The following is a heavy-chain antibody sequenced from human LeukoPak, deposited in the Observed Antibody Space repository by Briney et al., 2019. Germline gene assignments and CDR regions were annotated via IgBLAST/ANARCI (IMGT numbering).Heavy chain of an antibody. V-gene: IGHV3-48*01. D-gene: IGHD6-13*01. CDR1: GFTFSSYS. CDR3: AKYEVIAAPGY. J-gene: IGHJ4*02. CDR2: ISSSSSTI. Sequence: GGSLRLSCAASGFTFSSYSMNWVRQAPGKGLEWVSYISSSSSTIYYADSVKGRFTISRDNSKNTLYLQMNSLRAEDTAVYYCAKYEVIAAPGYWGQGTLVTVSS.